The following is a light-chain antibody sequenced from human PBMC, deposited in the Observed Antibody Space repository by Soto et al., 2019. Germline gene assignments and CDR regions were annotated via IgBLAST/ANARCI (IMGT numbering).Light chain of an antibody. CDR3: QQYNIWPLT. J-gene: IGKJ5*01. CDR1: QSVSIN. Sequence: EILMTQSPATLSVSPGERATLSCRASQSVSINLAWYQQKPGQAPRLLISGASIRATGIPARFSGSGSGTEFTLTISSLQSEDFAVYYCQQYNIWPLTFGQGTRLESK. V-gene: IGKV3-15*01. CDR2: GAS.